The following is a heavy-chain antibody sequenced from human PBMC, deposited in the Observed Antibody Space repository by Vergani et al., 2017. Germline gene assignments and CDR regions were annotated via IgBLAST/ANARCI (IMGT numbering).Heavy chain of an antibody. CDR1: GASIRSSTYY. V-gene: IGHV4-39*01. Sequence: QLQLQESGPGLVKPSATLSLTCSVSGASIRSSTYYWGWIRQPPGKGLDWIASIYYSGGTYYNPSLKSRVTISVDTSKNQFALKLSSVTAADTAVYFCARHSTVEWLVKLGWIDPWGQGILVTVSS. J-gene: IGHJ5*02. CDR3: ARHSTVEWLVKLGWIDP. D-gene: IGHD6-19*01. CDR2: IYYSGGT.